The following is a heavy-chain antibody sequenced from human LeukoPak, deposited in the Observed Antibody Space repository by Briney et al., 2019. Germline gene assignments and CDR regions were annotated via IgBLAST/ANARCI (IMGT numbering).Heavy chain of an antibody. CDR2: INHSGST. D-gene: IGHD3-22*01. V-gene: IGHV4-34*01. CDR1: GGSFSGYY. J-gene: IGHJ4*02. CDR3: ARAKSGYYFSGLFDY. Sequence: SETLSLTCAVYGGSFSGYYWSWIRQPPGKGLEWIGEINHSGSTNYNPSLKGRVTISVDTSKNQFSLKLSSVTAADTAVYYCARAKSGYYFSGLFDYWGQGTLVTVSS.